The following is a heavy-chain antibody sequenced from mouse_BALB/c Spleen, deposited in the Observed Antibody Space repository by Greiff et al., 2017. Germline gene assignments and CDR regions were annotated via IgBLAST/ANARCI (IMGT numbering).Heavy chain of an antibody. J-gene: IGHJ2*01. CDR2: INPSSGYT. V-gene: IGHV1-4*01. CDR3: ARWLGLRVYFDY. CDR1: GYTFTSYT. D-gene: IGHD3-1*01. Sequence: VQLQQSGAELARPGASVKMSCKASGYTFTSYTMHWVKQRPGQGLEWIGYINPSSGYTNYNQKFKDKATLTADKSSSTAYMQLSSLTSEDSAVYYCARWLGLRVYFDYWGQGTTLTVSS.